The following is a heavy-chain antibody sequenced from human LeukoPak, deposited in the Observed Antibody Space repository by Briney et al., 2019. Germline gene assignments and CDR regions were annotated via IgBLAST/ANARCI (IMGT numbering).Heavy chain of an antibody. CDR2: IKQDGSEK. D-gene: IGHD6-19*01. V-gene: IGHV3-7*01. Sequence: GGSLRLSCAPSGFTFSTFWVNWVRQTPGKGLEWVANIKQDGSEKYYVDSVKGRFTISRDNAKNSLYLQMNSLRDEDTAVYYCARSSGWIIDFWGQGTLVTVSS. CDR3: ARSSGWIIDF. CDR1: GFTFSTFW. J-gene: IGHJ4*02.